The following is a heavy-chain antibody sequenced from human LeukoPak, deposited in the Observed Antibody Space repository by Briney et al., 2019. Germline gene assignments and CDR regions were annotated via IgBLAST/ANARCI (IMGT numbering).Heavy chain of an antibody. D-gene: IGHD3-3*01. Sequence: PSETLSLTCTVSGGSISSHYWSWIRHPPGKGREWIGYIYYSGSTNYNPSLTSRVTISVDTSKNQFSLKLSSVTAADTAVYYCARVGSYYDFWSGYRPIDAFDIWGQGTMVTVSS. CDR3: ARVGSYYDFWSGYRPIDAFDI. CDR1: GGSISSHY. V-gene: IGHV4-59*11. CDR2: IYYSGST. J-gene: IGHJ3*02.